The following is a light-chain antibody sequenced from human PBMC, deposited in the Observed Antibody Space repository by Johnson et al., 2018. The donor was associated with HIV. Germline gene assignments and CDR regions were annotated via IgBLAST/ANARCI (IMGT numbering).Light chain of an antibody. CDR2: ENN. CDR1: SSNIGNNY. J-gene: IGLJ1*01. V-gene: IGLV1-51*02. CDR3: GTWDSSRSAEF. Sequence: QSVLTQPPSVSAAPGQKVTISCSGSSSNIGNNYVSWYQQLPGTAPKLLIYENNKRPSGIPDRFSGSKSGTSATLGITGLQTGDEADYYCGTWDSSRSAEFFGTGAKFTVL.